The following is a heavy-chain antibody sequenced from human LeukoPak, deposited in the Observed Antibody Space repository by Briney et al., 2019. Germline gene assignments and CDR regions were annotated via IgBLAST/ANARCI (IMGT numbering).Heavy chain of an antibody. Sequence: ASVKVSCKASGGTFSSYAISWVRQAPGQGLEWMGWISAYNGNTNYAQKLQGRVTMTTDTSTSTAYMELRSLRSDDTAVYYCARVEIRITIFGVVIIPDYWGQGTLVTVSS. J-gene: IGHJ4*02. CDR3: ARVEIRITIFGVVIIPDY. V-gene: IGHV1-18*01. CDR1: GGTFSSYA. CDR2: ISAYNGNT. D-gene: IGHD3-3*01.